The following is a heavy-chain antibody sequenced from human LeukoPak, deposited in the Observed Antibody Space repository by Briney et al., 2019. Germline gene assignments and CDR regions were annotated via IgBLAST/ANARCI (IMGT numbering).Heavy chain of an antibody. J-gene: IGHJ4*02. V-gene: IGHV3-21*01. D-gene: IGHD2-15*01. CDR3: ARCSGSSCLFDY. CDR2: ISSSTSYI. Sequence: GGSLRLSCAASGFSFNTYGMNWVRQAPGKGLECVSSISSSTSYIHYADSVKGRFTISRDNAKNSLYLQMNSLRAEDTAVYYCARCSGSSCLFDYWGQGTLVTVSS. CDR1: GFSFNTYG.